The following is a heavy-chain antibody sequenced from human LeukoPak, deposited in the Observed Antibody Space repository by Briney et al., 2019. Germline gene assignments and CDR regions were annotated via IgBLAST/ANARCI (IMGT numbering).Heavy chain of an antibody. D-gene: IGHD3-22*01. CDR2: ISYTGTYI. Sequence: GGSLRLSCAASAFSLNAYNMNWVRQAPGKGLEWVSSISYTGTYIYYADSVKGRFTISRDNSKNTLYLQMSSLRVEDTAVYYCATTSSGYSLREFDYWGQGTLVTVSS. CDR1: AFSLNAYN. J-gene: IGHJ4*02. CDR3: ATTSSGYSLREFDY. V-gene: IGHV3-21*01.